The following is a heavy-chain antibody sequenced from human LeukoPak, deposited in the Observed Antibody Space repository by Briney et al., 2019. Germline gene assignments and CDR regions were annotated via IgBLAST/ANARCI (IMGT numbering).Heavy chain of an antibody. D-gene: IGHD3-22*01. Sequence: GASVKVSCKASGYTFTSYDINWVRQATGQGLEWMGWMNPNSGNTGYAQKFQGRVTMTRNTSISTAYMELSSLRSEDTAVYYCARLYYYDSSGYYPYYFDYWGQGTLVTVSS. CDR3: ARLYYYDSSGYYPYYFDY. J-gene: IGHJ4*02. CDR1: GYTFTSYD. CDR2: MNPNSGNT. V-gene: IGHV1-8*01.